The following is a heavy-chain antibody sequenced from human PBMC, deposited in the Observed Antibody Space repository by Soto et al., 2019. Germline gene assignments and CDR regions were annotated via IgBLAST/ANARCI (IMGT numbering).Heavy chain of an antibody. D-gene: IGHD2-21*02. J-gene: IGHJ6*02. CDR2: IIPLLGTV. CDR1: GDTFNNYA. CDR3: ARDKLLVVTYIPYYYYYGMDV. V-gene: IGHV1-69*01. Sequence: QEQLVQSGAEVREPGSSVKVSCRASGDTFNNYAISWVRQAPGQGLEWMGGIIPLLGTVTQPQRFQGRVTITADDSTSTAYMELSSLISQDTAVYYCARDKLLVVTYIPYYYYYGMDVWGQGTTVTVSS.